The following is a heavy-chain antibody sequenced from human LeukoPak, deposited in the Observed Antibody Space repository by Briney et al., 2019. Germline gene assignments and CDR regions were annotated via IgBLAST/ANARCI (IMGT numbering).Heavy chain of an antibody. CDR3: ARALYGSGSYYAMIGAFDI. J-gene: IGHJ3*02. V-gene: IGHV4-59*01. D-gene: IGHD3-10*01. CDR2: VYYRGST. CDR1: GGSISGYY. Sequence: SETLSLTCSVSGGSISGYYWSWIRQPPGKGLEWIGYVYYRGSTNYNPSLKSRVTISVDTSKNQFSLKLSSVTAADTAVYYCARALYGSGSYYAMIGAFDIWGQGTMVTVSS.